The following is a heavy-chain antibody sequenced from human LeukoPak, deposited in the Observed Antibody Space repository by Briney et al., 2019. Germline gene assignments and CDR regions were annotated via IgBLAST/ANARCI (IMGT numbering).Heavy chain of an antibody. CDR3: AKDLWNYVGPLDY. D-gene: IGHD1-7*01. CDR1: GFTFSSYG. J-gene: IGHJ4*02. V-gene: IGHV3-30*02. Sequence: GGSLRLSCAASGFTFSSYGMHWVRQAPGKGLEWVAFIRYDGSNKYYADSVKGRFTISRDNSKNTLYLQMNSLRAEDTAVYYCAKDLWNYVGPLDYWGQGTLVTVSS. CDR2: IRYDGSNK.